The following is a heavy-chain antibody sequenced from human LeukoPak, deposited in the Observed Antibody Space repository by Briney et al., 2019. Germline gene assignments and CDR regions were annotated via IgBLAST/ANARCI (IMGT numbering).Heavy chain of an antibody. CDR3: ARGTRGPLVRRITIFDY. D-gene: IGHD3-10*01. V-gene: IGHV4-59*11. CDR2: IYNNEST. Sequence: SETLSLTCSVSSGSMSSHYWSWIRQPPGKGLEGIGYIYNNESTNYNPSLRSRVTISVGTSENQFSLKLTSVTAADTAVYYCARGTRGPLVRRITIFDYWGQGTLVTVSS. CDR1: SGSMSSHY. J-gene: IGHJ4*02.